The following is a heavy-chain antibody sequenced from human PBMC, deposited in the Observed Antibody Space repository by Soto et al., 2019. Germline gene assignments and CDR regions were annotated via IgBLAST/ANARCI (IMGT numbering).Heavy chain of an antibody. Sequence: QVQLLQSGAEVTKPGASVKVSCKASGYTFTGYFIHWVRQAPGQCLEWMGYINPNSGATNYAPRFQGRFTMTSDTSIRTAYSELSYLRSEGTAVYYYARGGGTMLTPLPWGPGTLVNVSS. CDR1: GYTFTGYF. CDR3: ARGGGTMLTPLP. V-gene: IGHV1-2*02. D-gene: IGHD1-1*01. J-gene: IGHJ5*02. CDR2: INPNSGAT.